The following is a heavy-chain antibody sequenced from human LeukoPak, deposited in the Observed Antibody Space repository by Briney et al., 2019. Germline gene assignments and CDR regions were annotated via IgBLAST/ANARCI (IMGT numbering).Heavy chain of an antibody. Sequence: GGSLRLSCAASGFTFSSYAMSWVRQAPGKGLEWASAISGSGGSTYYADSVKGRFTISRDNSKNTLYLQMNSLRAEDTAVYYCAKDRAYCGGDCYPGSDFDYWGQGTLVTVSS. CDR1: GFTFSSYA. CDR2: ISGSGGST. V-gene: IGHV3-23*01. J-gene: IGHJ4*02. D-gene: IGHD2-21*02. CDR3: AKDRAYCGGDCYPGSDFDY.